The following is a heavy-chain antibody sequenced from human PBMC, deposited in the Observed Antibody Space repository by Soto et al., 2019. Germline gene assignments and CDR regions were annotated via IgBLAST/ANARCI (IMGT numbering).Heavy chain of an antibody. D-gene: IGHD3-10*01. CDR2: IKQDGSEK. V-gene: IGHV3-7*01. CDR1: GFTFSSYW. Sequence: GGSLRLSCAASGFTFSSYWMSWVCQAPGKGLEWVANIKQDGSEKYYVDSVKGRFTISRDNAKNSLYLQMNSLRAEDTAVYYCARDPYGSGSYLNWFDPWGQGTLVTVSS. J-gene: IGHJ5*02. CDR3: ARDPYGSGSYLNWFDP.